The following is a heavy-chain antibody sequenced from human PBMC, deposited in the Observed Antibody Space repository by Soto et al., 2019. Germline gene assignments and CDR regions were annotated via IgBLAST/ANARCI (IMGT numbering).Heavy chain of an antibody. CDR2: ISGSGGST. Sequence: EVQLLESGGGLVQPGGSLRLSCAASGFTFSSYAMSWVRQAPGKGLEWVSAISGSGGSTYYADSVKGRFTISRDNSKNALYLQMHSRRAEDTAVYYCAKDDGYYGEYFDYWGQGTLVTVSS. CDR3: AKDDGYYGEYFDY. D-gene: IGHD1-26*01. V-gene: IGHV3-23*01. CDR1: GFTFSSYA. J-gene: IGHJ4*02.